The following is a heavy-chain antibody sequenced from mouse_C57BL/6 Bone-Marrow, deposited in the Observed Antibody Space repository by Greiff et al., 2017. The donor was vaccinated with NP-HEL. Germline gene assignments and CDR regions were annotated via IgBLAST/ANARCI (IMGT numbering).Heavy chain of an antibody. D-gene: IGHD2-2*01. CDR1: GFSLTSYG. CDR3: ARYGYDGVGYAMDY. CDR2: IWSGGST. J-gene: IGHJ4*01. Sequence: QVQLKESGPGLVQPSQSLSITCTVSGFSLTSYGVHWVRQSPGKGLEWLGVIWSGGSTDYNAAFISRLSISKDNSKSQVFFKMNSLQADDTAIYYCARYGYDGVGYAMDYWGQGTSVTVSS. V-gene: IGHV2-2*01.